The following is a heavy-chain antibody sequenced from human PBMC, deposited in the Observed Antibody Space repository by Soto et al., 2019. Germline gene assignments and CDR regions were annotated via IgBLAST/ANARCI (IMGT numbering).Heavy chain of an antibody. V-gene: IGHV3-7*01. D-gene: IGHD3-3*01. CDR2: IKQDGSEK. CDR3: ARAGYDFWSGYSQPGAFDI. Sequence: GGSLRLSCAASGFTFSSYWMSWVRQAPGKGLEWVANIKQDGSEKYYVDSVKGRFTISRDNAKNSLYLQMNSLRAEDTAVYYCARAGYDFWSGYSQPGAFDIWGQGTMVTVSS. CDR1: GFTFSSYW. J-gene: IGHJ3*02.